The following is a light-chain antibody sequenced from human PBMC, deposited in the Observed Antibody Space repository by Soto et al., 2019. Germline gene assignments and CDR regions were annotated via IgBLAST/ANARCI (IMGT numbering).Light chain of an antibody. J-gene: IGLJ1*01. CDR3: GADHGGGSNFVYV. CDR2: VGTGGIVG. CDR1: SGYSNYK. V-gene: IGLV9-49*01. Sequence: QLVLTQPPSASASLGASVTLTCTLSSGYSNYKVDGYQQRPGKGPRFVMRVGTGGIVGSKGDGIPDRFSVLGSGLNRYLTINNIQEEDESDYYCGADHGGGSNFVYVFGTGTKLTVL.